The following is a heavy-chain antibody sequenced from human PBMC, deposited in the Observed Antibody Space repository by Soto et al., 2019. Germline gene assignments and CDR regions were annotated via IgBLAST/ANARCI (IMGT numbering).Heavy chain of an antibody. Sequence: PRRWLRPSCVVYGRTVSSYGMSWVRQAPGKGLEWVSGISGISDGGYSTYYADSVRGRFTISRDNSKNTLYVQMKSLSTEDTAVYYCANPRVTYYYCGMDVWGQGTTVTVSS. CDR3: ANPRVTYYYCGMDV. V-gene: IGHV3-23*01. CDR1: GRTVSSYG. J-gene: IGHJ6*02. CDR2: ISGISDGGYST.